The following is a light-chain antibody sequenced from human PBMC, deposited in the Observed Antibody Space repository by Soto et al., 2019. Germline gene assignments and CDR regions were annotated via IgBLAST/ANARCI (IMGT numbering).Light chain of an antibody. Sequence: DIQMTQSPSSLSASVGDRVTITCGASQSISSYLNWYQQKPGKAPKXLIYAASSLQSGVPSRFSGSGSGTDCTLTISSLQPEDFATYYCQQSYSTLLTFGGGTKVDIK. CDR2: AAS. CDR1: QSISSY. J-gene: IGKJ4*01. V-gene: IGKV1-39*01. CDR3: QQSYSTLLT.